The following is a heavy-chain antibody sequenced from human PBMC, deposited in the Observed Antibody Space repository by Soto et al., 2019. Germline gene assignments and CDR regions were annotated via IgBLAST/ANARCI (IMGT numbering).Heavy chain of an antibody. Sequence: SETLSLTCTVSGGSISSSSHYWGWVRQPPGKGLEWIASIKYSGNTYYNPSLKSRVTISVGTSENQFSLKLNSVTAADTAVYYCARVPGPWGQGTLVTVSS. D-gene: IGHD2-2*01. CDR2: IKYSGNT. J-gene: IGHJ5*02. CDR3: ARVPGP. CDR1: GGSISSSSHY. V-gene: IGHV4-39*01.